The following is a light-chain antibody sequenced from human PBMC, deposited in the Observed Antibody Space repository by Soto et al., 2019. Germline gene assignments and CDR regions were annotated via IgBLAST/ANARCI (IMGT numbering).Light chain of an antibody. V-gene: IGKV3D-20*01. J-gene: IGKJ4*02. CDR2: DVS. CDR1: QTVGRN. CDR3: QQYGSSRHT. Sequence: EIVMTQSPATLSVSPGDRVTLSCRASQTVGRNLPWYQQKAGQAPRLLIYDVSSMDSGIPDRFSGSGSGTDFTLTISRLEPEDVAVYYCQQYGSSRHTFGEGTKVDIK.